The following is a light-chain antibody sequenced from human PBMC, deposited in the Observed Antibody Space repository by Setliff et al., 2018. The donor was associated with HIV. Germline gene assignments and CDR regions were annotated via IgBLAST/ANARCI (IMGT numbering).Light chain of an antibody. CDR3: SSYTSTTPLDV. CDR1: SSDVGTYNF. J-gene: IGLJ1*01. CDR2: DVN. Sequence: LTQPASVSGSPGQPITISCTGTSSDVGTYNFVSWYQQHPGKAPKLLIYDVNNRPSGVSNRFSGSKSGNTASLTISGLQAEDEADYHCSSYTSTTPLDVFGTGTKGTVL. V-gene: IGLV2-14*03.